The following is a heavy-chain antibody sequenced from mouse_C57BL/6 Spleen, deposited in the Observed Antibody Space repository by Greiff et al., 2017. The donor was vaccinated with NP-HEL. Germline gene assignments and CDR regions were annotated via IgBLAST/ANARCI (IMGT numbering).Heavy chain of an antibody. Sequence: VQLQQPGAELVKPGASVKLSCKGSGYTFTSYWMHWVKQRPGRGREWIGRIDPNSGGTKYNEKFKSKATLTEDKTTSSAYMQLSSLTSEASAVYYCARITTVVAMDYWGQGTSVTVSS. D-gene: IGHD1-1*01. V-gene: IGHV1-72*01. J-gene: IGHJ4*01. CDR3: ARITTVVAMDY. CDR1: GYTFTSYW. CDR2: IDPNSGGT.